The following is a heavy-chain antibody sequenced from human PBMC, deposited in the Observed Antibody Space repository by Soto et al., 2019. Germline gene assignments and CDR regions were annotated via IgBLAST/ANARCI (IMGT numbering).Heavy chain of an antibody. CDR2: IWYDGSNK. J-gene: IGHJ4*02. V-gene: IGHV3-33*01. CDR1: GFTFSSYG. Sequence: GGSLRLSCAASGFTFSSYGMHWVRQAPGKGLEWVTIIWYDGSNKYYADSVKGRFTISRDNSKNTLYLQMNSLRAEDTAVYYCARDDVTGDGVGTCFDYWGQGTLVTVSS. CDR3: ARDDVTGDGVGTCFDY. D-gene: IGHD3-3*01.